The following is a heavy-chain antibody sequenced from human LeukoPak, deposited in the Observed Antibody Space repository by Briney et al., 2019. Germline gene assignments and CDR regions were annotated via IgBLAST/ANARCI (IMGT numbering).Heavy chain of an antibody. V-gene: IGHV3-21*04. CDR3: ARVRHTAMVYYYYYMDV. D-gene: IGHD5-18*01. CDR1: GLTFSNYS. J-gene: IGHJ6*03. CDR2: ISPSSHYI. Sequence: GGSLRLSCAGSGLTFSNYSINWVRQAPGKGLEWVSSISPSSHYIYYADSVRGRFTISRDNARNSLYLQMNSLRDEDTAVYYCARVRHTAMVYYYYYMDVWGTGTTVTVSS.